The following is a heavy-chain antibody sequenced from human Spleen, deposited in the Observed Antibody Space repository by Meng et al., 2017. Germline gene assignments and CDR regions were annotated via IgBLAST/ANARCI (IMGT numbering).Heavy chain of an antibody. V-gene: IGHV4-30-2*01. D-gene: IGHD3-10*01. CDR1: GGSSRSGTYT. CDR2: IYHSGST. CDR3: ASYVSGTYRFDP. J-gene: IGHJ5*02. Sequence: QVQLQESGPGLVEPSQTLSLTCAVSGGSSRSGTYTWSWIRQPPGKGLEWIGYIYHSGSTFYNPSLKSRVTMSVDRSKTQSSLNLSSVTAADTAVYYCASYVSGTYRFDPWGQGTLVTVSS.